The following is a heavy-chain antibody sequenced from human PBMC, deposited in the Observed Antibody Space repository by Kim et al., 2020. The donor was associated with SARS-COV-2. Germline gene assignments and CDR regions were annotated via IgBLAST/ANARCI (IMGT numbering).Heavy chain of an antibody. CDR3: ARDPTRPGKYGMDV. V-gene: IGHV4-61*01. Sequence: SQTLSLTCTVSGGSVSSGSYYWSWIRQPPGKGLEWIGYIYYSGSTNYNPSLKSRVTISVDTSKNQFSLKLSSVTAADTAVYYCARDPTRPGKYGMDVWGQGTTVTVSS. J-gene: IGHJ6*02. D-gene: IGHD1-1*01. CDR2: IYYSGST. CDR1: GGSVSSGSYY.